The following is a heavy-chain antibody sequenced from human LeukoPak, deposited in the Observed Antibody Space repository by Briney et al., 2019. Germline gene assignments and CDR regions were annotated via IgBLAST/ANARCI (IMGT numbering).Heavy chain of an antibody. Sequence: PGVSLRLSCAASGFSFSDSYMSWIRQAPGKGLEWVSYISTTTYTIYADSVKGRFTISRDNAKNSVYLQMNSLTAADTAVYYCAKRFRYNGAWTYGMDVWGQGTTVTASS. J-gene: IGHJ6*02. D-gene: IGHD5-12*01. CDR2: ISTTTYT. CDR3: AKRFRYNGAWTYGMDV. V-gene: IGHV3-11*03. CDR1: GFSFSDSY.